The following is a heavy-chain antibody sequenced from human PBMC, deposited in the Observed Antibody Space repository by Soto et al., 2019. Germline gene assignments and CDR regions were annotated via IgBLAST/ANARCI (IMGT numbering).Heavy chain of an antibody. D-gene: IGHD5-12*01. CDR3: AHGPRGYAYYFDY. CDR2: IYWDEDK. J-gene: IGHJ4*02. CDR1: GFSLRTRGVA. Sequence: QITLKESGPTLVKPTQTLTLTCTFSGFSLRTRGVAVGWFRQPPGKALEWLALIYWDEDKWYSPSLKSRLTIADDTSKNQVVLTMTNVDPVDTATYYCAHGPRGYAYYFDYWGQGILVTVSS. V-gene: IGHV2-5*02.